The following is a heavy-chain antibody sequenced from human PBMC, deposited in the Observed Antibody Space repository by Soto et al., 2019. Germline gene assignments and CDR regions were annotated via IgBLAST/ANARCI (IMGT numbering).Heavy chain of an antibody. Sequence: QVQLQESGPGLVKPSQTLSLTCTVSGGSISSGGYYWSWIRQHPGKGLEWIGYIYYSGSTYYNPSLSSRVTLSVDTSKNQFSLKLSSVTAADTAVHYCARETRGGYPDYWGQGTLVTVSS. CDR1: GGSISSGGYY. J-gene: IGHJ4*02. CDR2: IYYSGST. CDR3: ARETRGGYPDY. D-gene: IGHD5-18*01. V-gene: IGHV4-31*03.